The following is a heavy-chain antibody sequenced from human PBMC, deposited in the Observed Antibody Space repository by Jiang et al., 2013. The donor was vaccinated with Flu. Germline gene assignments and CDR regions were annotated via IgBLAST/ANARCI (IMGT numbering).Heavy chain of an antibody. Sequence: SFTSYWIGWVRQMPGKGLEWMGIIYPGDSDTRYSPSFQGQVTISADKSISTAYLQWSSLKASDTAMYYCARHRNVLRFLEWLMARLDYWGQGTLVTVSS. D-gene: IGHD3-3*01. V-gene: IGHV5-51*01. CDR2: IYPGDSDT. CDR3: ARHRNVLRFLEWLMARLDY. CDR1: SFTSYW. J-gene: IGHJ4*02.